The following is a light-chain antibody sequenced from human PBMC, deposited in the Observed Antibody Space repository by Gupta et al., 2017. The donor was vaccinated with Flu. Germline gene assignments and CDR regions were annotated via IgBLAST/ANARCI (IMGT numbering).Light chain of an antibody. CDR3: QQSYSGPYT. CDR2: AAS. V-gene: IGKV1-39*01. J-gene: IGKJ2*01. Sequence: GDRVTITCRASQSISSYLNWYQQKSGNAPKLLISAASSLQRGVPSRFSGSGSGTDFTLTINSLQPEDFASYHCQQSYSGPYTFGQGTKLEIK. CDR1: QSISSY.